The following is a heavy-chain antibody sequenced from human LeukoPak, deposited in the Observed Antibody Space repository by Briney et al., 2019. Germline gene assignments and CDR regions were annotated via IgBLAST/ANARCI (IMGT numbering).Heavy chain of an antibody. J-gene: IGHJ3*02. CDR1: GFTFSTYE. V-gene: IGHV3-48*03. D-gene: IGHD3-16*01. Sequence: GGSLRLSCAASGFTFSTYELYWVRQAPGKGLEWISYISSSSTTIKYADSVRGRFTISRDDARESLYLQMNSLRAEDTAIYYCGASRQYVGAFDIWGQGTLVTVPS. CDR3: GASRQYVGAFDI. CDR2: ISSSSTTI.